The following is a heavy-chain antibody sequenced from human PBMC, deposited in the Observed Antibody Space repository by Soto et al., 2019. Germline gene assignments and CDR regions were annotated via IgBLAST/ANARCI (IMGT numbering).Heavy chain of an antibody. CDR3: ATSSPAFDY. CDR2: ISTDKGKT. V-gene: IGHV1-18*01. Sequence: ASVKVSCKTSGYTFTSYGISWVRQAPGQGLEWMGWISTDKGKTNYAQKFQGRVTMTTDTSTSTAYMELRSLRPDDTAVYYCATSSPAFDYWGQGTLVTVSS. CDR1: GYTFTSYG. J-gene: IGHJ4*02.